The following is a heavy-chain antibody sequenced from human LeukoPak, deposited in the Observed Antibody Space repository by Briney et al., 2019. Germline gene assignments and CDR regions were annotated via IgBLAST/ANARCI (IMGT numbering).Heavy chain of an antibody. V-gene: IGHV3-74*01. Sequence: GGSLRLSCAGSGFTFSSYNMNWVRQAPGKGLVWISRITTDESNTNYAASVNGRFTISRDNAKSTVYLQMNSLTPEDTAVYYCARDGGTSTPFDYWGQGTLVTVSS. CDR2: ITTDESNT. CDR1: GFTFSSYN. D-gene: IGHD2-15*01. J-gene: IGHJ4*02. CDR3: ARDGGTSTPFDY.